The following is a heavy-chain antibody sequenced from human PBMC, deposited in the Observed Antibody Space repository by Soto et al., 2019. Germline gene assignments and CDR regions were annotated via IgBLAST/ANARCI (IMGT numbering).Heavy chain of an antibody. CDR2: IYYSGST. CDR1: GGSISSYY. D-gene: IGHD3-10*01. Sequence: QVQLQESGPGLVKPSETLSLTCTVSGGSISSYYWSWIRQPPGKGLEWIGYIYYSGSTNYNPSLKSRVTISVDTSKNQFSLKLSSVTAADTAVYYCARDWMIPHGSGSYYNVRRWFDPWGQGTLVTVSS. V-gene: IGHV4-59*01. J-gene: IGHJ5*02. CDR3: ARDWMIPHGSGSYYNVRRWFDP.